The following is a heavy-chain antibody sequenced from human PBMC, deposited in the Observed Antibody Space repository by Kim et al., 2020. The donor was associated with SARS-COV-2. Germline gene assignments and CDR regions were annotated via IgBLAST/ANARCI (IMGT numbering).Heavy chain of an antibody. Sequence: GGSLRLSCAASGFTFSHDWMTWVRQAPGKGLEWVANINQDGSERYYVDSVKGRFTISRDNAKNSLYLQMNSLRVEDTAVYYCARSVFGDHYWGQGTLVSV. CDR3: ARSVFGDHY. CDR2: INQDGSER. J-gene: IGHJ4*02. CDR1: GFTFSHDW. D-gene: IGHD3-10*02. V-gene: IGHV3-7*01.